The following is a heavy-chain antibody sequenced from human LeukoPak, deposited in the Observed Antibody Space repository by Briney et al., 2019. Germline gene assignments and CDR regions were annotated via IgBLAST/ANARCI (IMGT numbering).Heavy chain of an antibody. CDR1: GYTFTRYY. Sequence: GASGKLSCTASGYTFTRYYIHRGRQAPGPGLGWMGGFNPNSGCTNYAQKFQGRVTMTRDTSISTAYMELSRLRSDDTAVYFCARDHCVSSGCYEDYCYGIDVWGRGTTVTVSS. J-gene: IGHJ6*02. CDR2: FNPNSGCT. D-gene: IGHD2-2*01. V-gene: IGHV1-2*02. CDR3: ARDHCVSSGCYEDYCYGIDV.